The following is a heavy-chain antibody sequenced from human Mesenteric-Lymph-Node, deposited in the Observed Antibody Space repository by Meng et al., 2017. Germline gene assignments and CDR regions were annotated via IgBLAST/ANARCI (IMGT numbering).Heavy chain of an antibody. CDR3: VRGSIDWYFDQ. D-gene: IGHD3-9*01. J-gene: IGHJ4*02. V-gene: IGHV3-30*03. Sequence: VVLAGSGGVLFRPGGSLTRPCAAFGFKFSNYRRYWVRQAPGKGLEWVAVTLSDGKENYYADSVKGRFTISRDNSKNMMFLQMNSLRAEDTAVYYCVRGSIDWYFDQWGQGTLVTVSS. CDR2: TLSDGKEN. CDR1: GFKFSNYR.